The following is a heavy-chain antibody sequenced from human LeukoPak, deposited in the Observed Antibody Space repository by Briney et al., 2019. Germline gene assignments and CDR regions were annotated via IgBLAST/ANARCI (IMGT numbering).Heavy chain of an antibody. CDR3: ARDPSYSENLDY. D-gene: IGHD1-26*01. J-gene: IGHJ4*02. Sequence: AASVKVSCKASGGTFSSYAISWVRQAPGQGLEWMGGIIPIFGTANYAQKFQGRVTITADESTSTAYMELSSLRAEDTAVYYCARDPSYSENLDYWGQGTLVTVSS. V-gene: IGHV1-69*13. CDR1: GGTFSSYA. CDR2: IIPIFGTA.